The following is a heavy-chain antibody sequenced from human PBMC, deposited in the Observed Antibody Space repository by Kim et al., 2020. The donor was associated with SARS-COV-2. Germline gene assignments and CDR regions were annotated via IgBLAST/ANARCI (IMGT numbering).Heavy chain of an antibody. Sequence: AQKFHGRVTINADKTTSTAYMELSSLRSEDAAVYYCARIHDYGGKGDFDYWGQGTLVTVSS. V-gene: IGHV1-69*02. D-gene: IGHD4-17*01. CDR3: ARIHDYGGKGDFDY. J-gene: IGHJ4*02.